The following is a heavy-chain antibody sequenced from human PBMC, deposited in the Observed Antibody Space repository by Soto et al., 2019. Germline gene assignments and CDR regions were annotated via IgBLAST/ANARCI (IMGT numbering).Heavy chain of an antibody. Sequence: SETLSLTCTVSGGSISSSSYYWGWIRQPPGKGLEWIGSIYYSGSTYYNPSLKSRVTISVDTSKNQFSLKLSSVTAADTAVYYCARLGPRVAHYYYYGMDVWGQGTTVTVSS. V-gene: IGHV4-39*01. CDR1: GGSISSSSYY. CDR3: ARLGPRVAHYYYYGMDV. J-gene: IGHJ6*02. D-gene: IGHD5-12*01. CDR2: IYYSGST.